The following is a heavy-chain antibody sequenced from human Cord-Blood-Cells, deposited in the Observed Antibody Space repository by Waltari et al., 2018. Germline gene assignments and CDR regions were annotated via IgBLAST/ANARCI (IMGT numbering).Heavy chain of an antibody. CDR3: ARSFYCSGGSCYDAFDI. Sequence: QVQLVQSGAEVKKPGASVKVSCKASGYTFTGYYMHWVRQAPGQGLEWMGWMNPNRGGTKDAQKFQGRVTMNRDTAISKAYMELRRLRSDEKAVYYCARSFYCSGGSCYDAFDIWDQGTMVTVSS. D-gene: IGHD2-15*01. CDR1: GYTFTGYY. CDR2: MNPNRGGT. V-gene: IGHV1-2*02. J-gene: IGHJ3*02.